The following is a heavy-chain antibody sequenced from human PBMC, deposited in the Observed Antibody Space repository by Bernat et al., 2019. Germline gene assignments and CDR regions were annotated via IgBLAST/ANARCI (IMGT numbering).Heavy chain of an antibody. CDR3: AGTTVTIATLRAYAFDI. CDR2: IYHSGST. V-gene: IGHV4-30-2*01. Sequence: QLQLQESGSGLVKPSQTPSLTCAVSGGSISSGGYSWSWIRQPPGKGLEWIGYIYHSGSTYYNPSLKSRVTISVDRSKNQFSLKLSSVTAADTAVYYCAGTTVTIATLRAYAFDIWGQGTMVTVSS. CDR1: GGSISSGGYS. J-gene: IGHJ3*02. D-gene: IGHD4-17*01.